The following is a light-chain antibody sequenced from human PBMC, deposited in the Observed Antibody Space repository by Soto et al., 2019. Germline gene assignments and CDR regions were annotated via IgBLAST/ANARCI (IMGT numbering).Light chain of an antibody. J-gene: IGKJ1*01. CDR2: DAS. CDR1: QSVSSY. Sequence: IVLTQSPATLSLSPWERAILSCRASQSVSSYLAWYQQKPGQAPRLLIYDASNRATGIPARFSGSGSGTDFTLTISSLEPEDFAVYYCQQRSNWPWTFGQGTKVDIK. CDR3: QQRSNWPWT. V-gene: IGKV3-11*01.